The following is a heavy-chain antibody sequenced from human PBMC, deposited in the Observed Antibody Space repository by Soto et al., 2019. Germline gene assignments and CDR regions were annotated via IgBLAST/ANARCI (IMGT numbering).Heavy chain of an antibody. CDR1: GYTFTSYY. J-gene: IGHJ6*02. D-gene: IGHD6-6*01. Sequence: ASVTVSCKASGYTFTSYYMYWVRQAPGQGLEWMGIINPSGGSTSYAQKFQGRVAMTRDTSTSTVYMELSSLRSEDTAVYYCARPYSSSSPYYYYGMDVWGQGTTVTVSS. CDR3: ARPYSSSSPYYYYGMDV. CDR2: INPSGGST. V-gene: IGHV1-46*01.